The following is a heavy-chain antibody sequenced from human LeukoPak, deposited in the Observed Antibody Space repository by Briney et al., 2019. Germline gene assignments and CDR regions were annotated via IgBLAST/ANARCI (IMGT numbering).Heavy chain of an antibody. CDR3: ASRVYGGNDY. Sequence: SETLSLTCAVYGGSFSGYYWSWIRQPPGKGLEWIGEINHSGSTNYNPSLKSRVTISVDTSKNQFSLKLSSVTAADTAVYYCASRVYGGNDYWGQEPWSPSPQ. D-gene: IGHD4-23*01. CDR1: GGSFSGYY. CDR2: INHSGST. J-gene: IGHJ4*01. V-gene: IGHV4-34*01.